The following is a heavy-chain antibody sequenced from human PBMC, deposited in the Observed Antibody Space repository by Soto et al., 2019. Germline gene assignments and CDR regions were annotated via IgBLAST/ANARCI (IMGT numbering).Heavy chain of an antibody. CDR1: GFTFSNYG. CDR3: ARDDEYSGNGMDV. V-gene: IGHV3-33*01. CDR2: ILNDGSNR. Sequence: QVQLVESGGGVVQPGRSLRLSCAASGFTFSNYGMHWLRQAPGKGLEWVAVILNDGSNRYHADSVKDRFTISRDNSKKTLYLQMNSLRAEDTAVYYCARDDEYSGNGMDVWGQGTTVNVS. J-gene: IGHJ6*02. D-gene: IGHD3-10*01.